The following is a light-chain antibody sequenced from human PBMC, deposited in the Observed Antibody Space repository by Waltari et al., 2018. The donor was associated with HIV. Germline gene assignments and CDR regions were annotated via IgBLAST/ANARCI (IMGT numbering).Light chain of an antibody. V-gene: IGLV1-47*01. Sequence: QSVLTQPPSASGTPGQRVTISCSGSSSNIGSNYVYWYQQLPGTTPTLLIDRNNQRPSGVPDRFSGSKSGTSTSLAISELRSEDEADYYCAAWDDSLSAPVFGGGTKLTVL. CDR1: SSNIGSNY. CDR3: AAWDDSLSAPV. CDR2: RNN. J-gene: IGLJ3*02.